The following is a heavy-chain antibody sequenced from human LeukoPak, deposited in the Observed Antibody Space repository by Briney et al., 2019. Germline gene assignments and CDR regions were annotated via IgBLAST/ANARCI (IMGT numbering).Heavy chain of an antibody. CDR1: GGSVSSGTYY. J-gene: IGHJ3*02. CDR2: ISTSGRT. Sequence: SETLSLTCTVSGGSVSSGTYYWNWIRQPAEKGLEWFGRISTSGRTNYNPSVNSRVTISVDTSKNQFSLKLTSVTAADTAVYYCASQTLTDDAFDIWGQGTMVTVSS. CDR3: ASQTLTDDAFDI. D-gene: IGHD1-20*01. V-gene: IGHV4-61*02.